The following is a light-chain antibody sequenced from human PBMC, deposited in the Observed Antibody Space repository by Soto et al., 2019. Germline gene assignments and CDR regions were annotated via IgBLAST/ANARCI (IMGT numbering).Light chain of an antibody. V-gene: IGKV1-39*01. CDR3: QQANSFPIT. Sequence: DIQMTQSPSSLSTSVVDRVTITFRASENIRDFVNWYQQKPGKAPNLLIYGASTLQGGVPSRFSGSGSATDFTLTISSLQPEDFATYYCQQANSFPITFGQGTRLEIK. J-gene: IGKJ5*01. CDR1: ENIRDF. CDR2: GAS.